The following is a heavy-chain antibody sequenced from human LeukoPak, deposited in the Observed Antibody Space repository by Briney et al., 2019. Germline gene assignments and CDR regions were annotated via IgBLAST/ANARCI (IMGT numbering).Heavy chain of an antibody. Sequence: SSETLSLTCAVYGGSFSGYYWSWIRQPPGKGLEWIGEINHSGSTNYNPSLKSRVTISVDTSKNQFSLKLSSVTAADTAVYYCARNWNYVSAFDIWGQGTMVTVSS. CDR3: ARNWNYVSAFDI. V-gene: IGHV4-34*01. CDR2: INHSGST. CDR1: GGSFSGYY. J-gene: IGHJ3*02. D-gene: IGHD1-7*01.